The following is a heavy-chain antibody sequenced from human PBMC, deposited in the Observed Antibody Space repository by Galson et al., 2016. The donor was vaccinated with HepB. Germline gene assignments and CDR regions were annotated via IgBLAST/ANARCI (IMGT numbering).Heavy chain of an antibody. V-gene: IGHV3-21*01. CDR1: GFTFSSYT. J-gene: IGHJ2*01. D-gene: IGHD6-13*01. CDR3: ATRRGEQQYLWYFDL. Sequence: SLRLSCAASGFTFSSYTMNWVRQAPGKGLEWVSSISSSSSYIYYADSVKGRFTISRDNAKNSLYLQMNSLRAEDTAVYYCATRRGEQQYLWYFDLWGRGTLVTVSS. CDR2: ISSSSSYI.